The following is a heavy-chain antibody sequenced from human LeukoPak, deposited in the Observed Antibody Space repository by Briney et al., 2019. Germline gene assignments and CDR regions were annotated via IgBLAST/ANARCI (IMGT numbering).Heavy chain of an antibody. CDR1: GFTFSSYG. CDR2: IWYDGSNK. J-gene: IGHJ5*02. D-gene: IGHD1-26*01. Sequence: PGGSLRLSCAASGFTFSSYGMHWVRQAPGKGLEWVAVIWYDGSNKYYADSVKGRFTISRDNSKNTLYLQMNSLRAEDTAVYYCARGGSSGSYGIAWGQGTLVTVSS. CDR3: ARGGSSGSYGIA. V-gene: IGHV3-33*01.